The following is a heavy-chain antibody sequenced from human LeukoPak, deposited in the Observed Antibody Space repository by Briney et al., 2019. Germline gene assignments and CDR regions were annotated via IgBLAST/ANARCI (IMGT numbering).Heavy chain of an antibody. V-gene: IGHV3-53*01. CDR2: IYSGGST. Sequence: PGGSLRLSCAASGFTVSGNYMSWVRQAPGKGLEWVSVIYSGGSTYYADSVKGRFTISRDNSKNTPYLQMNSLRAEDTAVYYCARARIAAAGYYFDYWGQGTLVTVSS. CDR3: ARARIAAAGYYFDY. CDR1: GFTVSGNY. J-gene: IGHJ4*02. D-gene: IGHD6-13*01.